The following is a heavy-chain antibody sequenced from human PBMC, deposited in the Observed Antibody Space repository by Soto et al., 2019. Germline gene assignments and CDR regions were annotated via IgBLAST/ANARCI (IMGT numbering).Heavy chain of an antibody. Sequence: PGGSLRLSCAASGFTFSSYGMHWVRQAPGKGLEWVAVISYDGSNKYYADSVKGRFTISRDNSKNTLYLQMNSLRAEDTAVYYCADPPTGAFDYYYYYGMDVWGQGTTVTVSS. CDR3: ADPPTGAFDYYYYYGMDV. CDR2: ISYDGSNK. CDR1: GFTFSSYG. J-gene: IGHJ6*02. V-gene: IGHV3-30*03. D-gene: IGHD4-17*01.